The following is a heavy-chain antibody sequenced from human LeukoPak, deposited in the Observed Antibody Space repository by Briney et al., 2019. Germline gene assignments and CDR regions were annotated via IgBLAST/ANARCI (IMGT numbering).Heavy chain of an antibody. CDR3: AREIFGSGSYPYF. Sequence: GGSLRLSCAASGFSFDTYAMHWVRQAPGQGLEWVALIWHDGSHKFYSNSVRGQFTISRDNSKNTVYLQMNNLRPDDTAVYYCAREIFGSGSYPYFWGQGTLVTVSS. D-gene: IGHD3-10*01. CDR2: IWHDGSHK. CDR1: GFSFDTYA. J-gene: IGHJ4*02. V-gene: IGHV3-33*01.